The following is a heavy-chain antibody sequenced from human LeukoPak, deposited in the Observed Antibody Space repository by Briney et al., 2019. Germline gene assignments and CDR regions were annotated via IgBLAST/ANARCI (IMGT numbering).Heavy chain of an antibody. V-gene: IGHV3-30*03. CDR2: ISYDGSNK. CDR1: GFTFSSYG. Sequence: GGSLRLSCAASGFTFSSYGMHWVRQAPGKGLEWVAVISYDGSNKYYADSVKGRFTISRDNSKNTLYLQMNSLRAEDTAVYYCARDLSYYDSPESNPPGDYWGQGTLVTVSS. J-gene: IGHJ4*02. CDR3: ARDLSYYDSPESNPPGDY. D-gene: IGHD3-22*01.